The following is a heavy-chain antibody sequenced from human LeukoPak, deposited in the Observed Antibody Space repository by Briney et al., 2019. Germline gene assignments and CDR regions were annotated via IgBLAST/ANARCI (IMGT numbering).Heavy chain of an antibody. V-gene: IGHV4-31*03. CDR1: GGSISRGRYY. CDR2: IYYSGST. D-gene: IGHD1-26*01. Sequence: SETLSLTCTVSGGSISRGRYYWSWIRQHPGKGLEWIGYIYYSGSTHYNPSLKSRVIISVDTSKNHFSLRLSSVTAADTAVYYCARPPEIVGAPGAFDIWGQGTMVTVSS. CDR3: ARPPEIVGAPGAFDI. J-gene: IGHJ3*02.